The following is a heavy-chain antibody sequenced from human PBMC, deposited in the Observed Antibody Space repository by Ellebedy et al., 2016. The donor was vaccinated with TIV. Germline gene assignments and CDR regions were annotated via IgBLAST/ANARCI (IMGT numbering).Heavy chain of an antibody. Sequence: GESLKISCKGSGYSFTSYWIGWVRQLPGKGLEWVGIIYPVDSDTRYSPSFQGQVTISADTSFYTAYLQWSSLKASDTAMYYCARLAPQLHDVDYWGQGTLVTVSS. D-gene: IGHD5-24*01. CDR1: GYSFTSYW. J-gene: IGHJ4*02. V-gene: IGHV5-51*01. CDR2: IYPVDSDT. CDR3: ARLAPQLHDVDY.